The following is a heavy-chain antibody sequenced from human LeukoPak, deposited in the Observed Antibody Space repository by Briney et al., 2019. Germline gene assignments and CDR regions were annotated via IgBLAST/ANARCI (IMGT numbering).Heavy chain of an antibody. CDR3: ASAYSSSSHPLDY. Sequence: SETLSLTCAVYGGSFSSYYWGWIRQPPGKGLEWIGSIYYSGSTYYNPSLKSRVTISVDTSKNQFSLKLSSVTAADTAVYYCASAYSSSSHPLDYWGQGTLVTVSS. CDR1: GGSFSSYY. J-gene: IGHJ4*02. V-gene: IGHV4-39*01. D-gene: IGHD6-6*01. CDR2: IYYSGST.